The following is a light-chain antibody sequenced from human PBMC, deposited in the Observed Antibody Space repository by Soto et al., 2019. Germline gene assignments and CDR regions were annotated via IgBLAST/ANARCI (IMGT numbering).Light chain of an antibody. V-gene: IGKV1-39*01. J-gene: IGKJ1*01. CDR2: AAS. CDR1: QSISIY. CDR3: QQRYSTPPWT. Sequence: DIQMTQSPSSLSASVGDRVTITCRASQSISIYLNWYQQKLGKAPKLLIYAASTLQSGVPSRFSGSGSGTDFTLTINSLQPEDFASYYCQQRYSTPPWTFGQGTQVEIK.